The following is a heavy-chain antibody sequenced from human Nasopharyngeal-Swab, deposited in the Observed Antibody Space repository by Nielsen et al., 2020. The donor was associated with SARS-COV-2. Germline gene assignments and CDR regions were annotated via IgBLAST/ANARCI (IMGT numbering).Heavy chain of an antibody. D-gene: IGHD2-15*01. Sequence: GESLKISCAASGFTFSTYDMGWVRQAPGKGLEWVSGISGSGESTHYADSVKGRFTISRDNSKNTLYLQMNSLRAEDTAVYYCSRCGGSCYTGKDYWGQGTLVTVSS. CDR2: ISGSGEST. V-gene: IGHV3-23*01. J-gene: IGHJ4*02. CDR1: GFTFSTYD. CDR3: SRCGGSCYTGKDY.